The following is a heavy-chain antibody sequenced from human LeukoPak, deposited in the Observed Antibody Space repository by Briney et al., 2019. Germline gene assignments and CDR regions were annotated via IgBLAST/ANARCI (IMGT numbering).Heavy chain of an antibody. Sequence: SETLSLTCTVSGGSVSSSGSYWSWIRQPPGTGLEWFAYIYYSGSTTYNPSLKSRVIISVDTSKNQFSLRLSSVTAADTAVYYCARARSFTWVRREQWLVHYPSYYYGMDVWGQGTTVTVSS. CDR1: GGSVSSSGSY. D-gene: IGHD6-19*01. V-gene: IGHV4-61*08. CDR3: ARARSFTWVRREQWLVHYPSYYYGMDV. J-gene: IGHJ6*02. CDR2: IYYSGST.